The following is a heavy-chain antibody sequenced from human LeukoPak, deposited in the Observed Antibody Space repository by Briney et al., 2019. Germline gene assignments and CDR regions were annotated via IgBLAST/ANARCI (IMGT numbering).Heavy chain of an antibody. J-gene: IGHJ5*02. V-gene: IGHV1-46*01. CDR3: ARDNWGSEGWFDP. CDR2: SNPSGGST. CDR1: RYTFTRYY. D-gene: IGHD7-27*01. Sequence: GASVKVSCKPSRYTFTRYYMHWVRQPPGQELEWMGKSNPSGGSTSYAQKFQGRVTMTRDMSTSTVYMELSSLRSEDTAVYYCARDNWGSEGWFDPWGQGTLVTVSS.